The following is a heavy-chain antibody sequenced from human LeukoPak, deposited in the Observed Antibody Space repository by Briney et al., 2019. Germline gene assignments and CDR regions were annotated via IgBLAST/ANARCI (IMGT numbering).Heavy chain of an antibody. CDR2: INHSGST. CDR3: ARVNYGSATKKDY. CDR1: GGSFSAYY. V-gene: IGHV4-34*01. J-gene: IGHJ4*02. D-gene: IGHD3-10*01. Sequence: TSETLSLTCAVYGGSFSAYYWSWVRQPPGKGLEWIGEINHSGSTNYNPSLKSRVTMSVDTSKNQFSLKLSSVTAADTAVYYCARVNYGSATKKDYWGQGTLVTVSS.